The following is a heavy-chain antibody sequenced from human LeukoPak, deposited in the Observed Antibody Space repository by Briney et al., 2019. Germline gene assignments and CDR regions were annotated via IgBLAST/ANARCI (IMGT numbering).Heavy chain of an antibody. V-gene: IGHV4-59*01. D-gene: IGHD3-22*01. CDR2: ISYSGST. J-gene: IGHJ5*02. Sequence: SETLSLTRTVCGGSISSYYWSWVRHPPGKGLEWIACISYSGSTKYNTSRKSRVTISVDASNNQLSLKLSSVTAADTGVYYCAREPGFGSSGYLNCFDPWGQGTLVTVSS. CDR1: GGSISSYY. CDR3: AREPGFGSSGYLNCFDP.